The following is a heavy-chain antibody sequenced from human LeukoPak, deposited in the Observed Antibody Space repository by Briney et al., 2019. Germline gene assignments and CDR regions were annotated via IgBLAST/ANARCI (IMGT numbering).Heavy chain of an antibody. CDR1: GFIFSSYS. CDR2: ISSSSSYI. J-gene: IGHJ4*02. CDR3: ARGLYSSSWYPIQPDYYFDY. V-gene: IGHV3-21*01. D-gene: IGHD6-13*01. Sequence: GGSLRLSCAASGFIFSSYSMNWVRQAPGKGLEWVSSISSSSSYIYYADSVKGRFTISRDNAKNSLYLQMNSLRAEDTAVYYCARGLYSSSWYPIQPDYYFDYWGQGTLVTVSS.